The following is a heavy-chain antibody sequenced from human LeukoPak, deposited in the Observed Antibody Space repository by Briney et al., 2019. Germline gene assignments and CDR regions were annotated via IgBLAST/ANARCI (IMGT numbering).Heavy chain of an antibody. Sequence: GGSLRLSCAASGFTVSNNYMTWVRQAPGKGLEWVANIKKDGSDKNYVDSVKGRFTMSRDNAKNSLYLQMNSLRAEDTAVYYCARDASPGYNSAWFDAFDIWGQGTMVTVSS. CDR1: GFTVSNNY. D-gene: IGHD6-19*01. CDR3: ARDASPGYNSAWFDAFDI. J-gene: IGHJ3*02. V-gene: IGHV3-7*01. CDR2: IKKDGSDK.